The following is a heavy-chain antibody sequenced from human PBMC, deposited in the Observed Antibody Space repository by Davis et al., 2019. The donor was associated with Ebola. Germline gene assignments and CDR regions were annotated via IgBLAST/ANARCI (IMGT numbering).Heavy chain of an antibody. CDR3: ATTTNPDY. CDR2: INSDGSFT. V-gene: IGHV3-74*01. CDR1: GFSFRTNW. D-gene: IGHD1-26*01. Sequence: GESLKISCAASGFSFRTNWMQWVRQAPGKGLVWVSRINSDGSFTSYGDSVKGRFTISRDNAKNTLYLQMTSLRADDTAVYYCATTTNPDYWGQGTLVTVSS. J-gene: IGHJ4*02.